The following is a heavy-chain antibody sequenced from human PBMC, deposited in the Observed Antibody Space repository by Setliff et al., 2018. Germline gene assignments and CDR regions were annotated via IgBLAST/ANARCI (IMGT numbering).Heavy chain of an antibody. V-gene: IGHV2-5*02. CDR3: ARGFWSGYFVLDY. CDR1: GFSLTTPSVG. CDR2: IYYDDDK. Sequence: SGPTLVNPTQTLTLTCSFSGFSLTTPSVGVGWIRQPPGKALEWLALIYYDDDKRYNPSLESRLTITKDTSKNQVVLSMTNMDPADTATFYCARGFWSGYFVLDYWGLGSLVTVSP. J-gene: IGHJ4*02. D-gene: IGHD3-3*01.